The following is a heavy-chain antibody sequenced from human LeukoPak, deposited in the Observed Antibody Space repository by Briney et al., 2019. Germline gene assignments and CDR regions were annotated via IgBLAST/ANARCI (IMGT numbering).Heavy chain of an antibody. Sequence: KPSETLSLTCTVSGGSNNSYYWSWIRQPPGKGLEWIGYTHPSGNTNYSPSLKSRVTISIGTSRNQFSLKLSSVTAADTAVYYCARKAPKKGWFDPWGQGTLVTVSS. CDR1: GGSNNSYY. CDR3: ARKAPKKGWFDP. CDR2: THPSGNT. V-gene: IGHV4-4*09. J-gene: IGHJ5*02.